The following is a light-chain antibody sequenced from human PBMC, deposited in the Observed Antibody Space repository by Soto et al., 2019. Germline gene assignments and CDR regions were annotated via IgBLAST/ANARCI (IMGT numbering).Light chain of an antibody. CDR1: NSNIGKNF. J-gene: IGLJ3*02. Sequence: QSVLTQPPSVSAAPGQTVTISCSGTNSNIGKNFVSWYRQSPGTAPNLLLYDNDKRPSEIPDRFTGSRIDTSATLVISGLQTGDEDDYYCGTWDTSLFVWVFGGGTKLTVL. CDR3: GTWDTSLFVWV. CDR2: DND. V-gene: IGLV1-51*01.